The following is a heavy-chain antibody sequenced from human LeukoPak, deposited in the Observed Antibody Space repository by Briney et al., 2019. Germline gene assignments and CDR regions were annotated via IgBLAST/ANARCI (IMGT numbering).Heavy chain of an antibody. D-gene: IGHD3-16*01. V-gene: IGHV1-18*01. CDR2: ISAYNGDT. CDR3: ARERAVMVKSGMDV. CDR1: GYTLSTYG. Sequence: ASVKVSCKASGYTLSTYGISWMRQAPGQGLEWMGWISAYNGDTKYAQKVQGRITMTKDISTNTAYMELRSLRSDDTAVYYCARERAVMVKSGMDVWGQGTTVTVFS. J-gene: IGHJ6*02.